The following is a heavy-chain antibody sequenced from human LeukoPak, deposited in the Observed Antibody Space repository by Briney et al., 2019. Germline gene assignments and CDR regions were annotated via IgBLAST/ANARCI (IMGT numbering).Heavy chain of an antibody. J-gene: IGHJ4*02. CDR1: GFTFSNYE. CDR3: ARGSPGY. CDR2: ITSSGNTI. Sequence: AGGSLRLSCAASGFTFSNYEMNWVRQAPGKGLEWVSYITSSGNTIYYANSVKGRFTISGDNAKNSLYLQMNSLRAEDTAVYYCARGSPGYWGQGTLVTVSS. V-gene: IGHV3-48*03.